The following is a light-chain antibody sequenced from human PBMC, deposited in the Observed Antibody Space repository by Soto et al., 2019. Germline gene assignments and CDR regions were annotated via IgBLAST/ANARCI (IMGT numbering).Light chain of an antibody. CDR3: QQRSNWPLT. J-gene: IGKJ4*01. CDR1: QSVSSY. V-gene: IGKV3-11*01. CDR2: DAS. Sequence: EIVLTQSPATLSLSPGERATLSCRASQSVSSYLTWYQQKPGQAPRLLIYDASNRATGIPARFSGSGSGTDFTLTFSSLEPEDFAVYYCQQRSNWPLTFGGGTRWIS.